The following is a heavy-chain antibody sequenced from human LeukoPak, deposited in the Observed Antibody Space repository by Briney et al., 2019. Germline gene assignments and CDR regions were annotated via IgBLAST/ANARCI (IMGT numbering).Heavy chain of an antibody. D-gene: IGHD2-2*01. V-gene: IGHV3-53*05. CDR2: VYSGGST. Sequence: GGSLRLSCAASGFIVSSNYMSWVRQAPGKGLEWVSVVYSGGSTYYTDSVKGRFTISRDNSKNTLYLQMNSLRAEDTAVYYCARGSYCSSTSCYCYYGMDVWGQGTTVTVSS. J-gene: IGHJ6*02. CDR1: GFIVSSNY. CDR3: ARGSYCSSTSCYCYYGMDV.